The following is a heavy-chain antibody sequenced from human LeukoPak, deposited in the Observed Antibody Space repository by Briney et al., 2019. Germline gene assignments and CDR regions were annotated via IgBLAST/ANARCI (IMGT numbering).Heavy chain of an antibody. D-gene: IGHD3-10*01. Sequence: GGSLRLSCAASGFTFSSYSMNWVRQAPGKGLEWVSSISSSSSYIYYADSVKGRFTTSRDNAKNSLYLQMNSLRAEDTAVYYCARYGGGHWAFDIWGQGTMVTVSS. CDR2: ISSSSSYI. J-gene: IGHJ3*02. V-gene: IGHV3-21*01. CDR3: ARYGGGHWAFDI. CDR1: GFTFSSYS.